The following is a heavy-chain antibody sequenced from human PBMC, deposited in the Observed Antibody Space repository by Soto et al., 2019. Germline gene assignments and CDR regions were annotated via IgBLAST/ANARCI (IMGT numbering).Heavy chain of an antibody. CDR1: GFTFSSYG. CDR3: AKNPSSGDGYFDY. Sequence: GGSLRLSCAASGFTFSSYGMHWVRQAPGKGLEWVAVISYDGSNKYYADSVKGRFTISRDNSKNTLYLQMNSLRAEDTAVYYCAKNPSSGDGYFDYWGQGTLVTVSS. J-gene: IGHJ4*02. CDR2: ISYDGSNK. V-gene: IGHV3-30*18. D-gene: IGHD6-6*01.